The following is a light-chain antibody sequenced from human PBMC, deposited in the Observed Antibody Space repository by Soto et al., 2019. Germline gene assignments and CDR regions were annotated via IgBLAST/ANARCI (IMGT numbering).Light chain of an antibody. CDR1: QSISRY. CDR3: QQRYSTTWT. CDR2: AAS. Sequence: IQMTQSPSCRSSSLGDRVSITCGARQSISRYLNWYQQKQGKAPKLLIYAASSLQSGVPSRFSGSGSGTDGTITISSLKKEDFSTYYCQQRYSTTWTFGQGTKVDIK. V-gene: IGKV1-39*01. J-gene: IGKJ1*01.